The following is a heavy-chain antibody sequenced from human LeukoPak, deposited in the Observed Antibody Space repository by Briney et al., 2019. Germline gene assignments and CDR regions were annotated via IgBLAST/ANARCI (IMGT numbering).Heavy chain of an antibody. Sequence: PGGSLRLSCTASGLTFSNYAMNWVRQAPGKGLEWGSTISGSGATTYCADSVKGRFTISRDNSKNTLYLQMNSLRAEDTAVYYCAKKLVGQGRYFDYWGQGTLVTVSS. V-gene: IGHV3-23*01. J-gene: IGHJ4*02. D-gene: IGHD2-2*01. CDR2: ISGSGATT. CDR3: AKKLVGQGRYFDY. CDR1: GLTFSNYA.